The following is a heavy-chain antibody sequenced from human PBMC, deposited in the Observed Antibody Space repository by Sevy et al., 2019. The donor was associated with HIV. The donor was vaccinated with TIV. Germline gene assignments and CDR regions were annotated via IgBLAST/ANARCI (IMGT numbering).Heavy chain of an antibody. V-gene: IGHV4-59*01. CDR2: IYYSGST. D-gene: IGHD3-22*01. Sequence: SETLSLTCTVSGGPISSYYWSWLRQPPGKGLEWIGHIYYSGSTNYNPSLKSRVTISVDTSKNQFSLKLSSVTAADTAVYYCARARPLYYYDSSGYYFDYSGQRTLVTVSS. CDR3: ARARPLYYYDSSGYYFDY. CDR1: GGPISSYY. J-gene: IGHJ4*02.